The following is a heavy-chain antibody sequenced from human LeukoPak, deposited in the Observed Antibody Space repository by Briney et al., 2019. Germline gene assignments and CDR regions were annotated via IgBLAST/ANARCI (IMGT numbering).Heavy chain of an antibody. V-gene: IGHV1-2*06. J-gene: IGHJ4*02. CDR3: ARSFYDTSGYYLDS. CDR1: GYTLTGYY. D-gene: IGHD3-22*01. CDR2: INPNNGDT. Sequence: GASVKVSCKASGYTLTGYYMHWVRQAPGQGLEWMGRINPNNGDTKYAQKFQGRVTMTRDTSINTAYMELSSLGSDDTAVYYCARSFYDTSGYYLDSWGQRTLVAVSS.